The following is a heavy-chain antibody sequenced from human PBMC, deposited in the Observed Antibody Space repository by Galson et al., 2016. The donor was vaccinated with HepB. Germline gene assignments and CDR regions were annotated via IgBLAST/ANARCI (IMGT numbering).Heavy chain of an antibody. J-gene: IGHJ4*02. V-gene: IGHV2-5*02. D-gene: IGHD6-19*01. Sequence: PALVKPTQTLTLTCIFSGFSPSTTGVGMGWIRQPPGKALEWLALIYWDDDKHYTPSLKSRLTITKDTSKNQVVLTLSNVSPVDTATYYCAHGAGYFDYWGQGTLVTVSS. CDR1: GFSPSTTGVG. CDR3: AHGAGYFDY. CDR2: IYWDDDK.